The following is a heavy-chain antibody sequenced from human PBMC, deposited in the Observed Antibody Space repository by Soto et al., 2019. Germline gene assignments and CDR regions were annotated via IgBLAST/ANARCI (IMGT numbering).Heavy chain of an antibody. D-gene: IGHD3-10*01. CDR1: EFSLSTSGVA. J-gene: IGHJ4*02. CDR2: IYWDDDK. CDR3: ARGVPFDY. Sequence: QITLKESGPTLLKPTETLTLTCTFSEFSLSTSGVAVCWIRQPPGKALEWLALIYWDDDKRYSPSLKSRLTITKDTSKNQVVLTMTNMDPADTATYYCARGVPFDYWGQGTLVTVSS. V-gene: IGHV2-5*02.